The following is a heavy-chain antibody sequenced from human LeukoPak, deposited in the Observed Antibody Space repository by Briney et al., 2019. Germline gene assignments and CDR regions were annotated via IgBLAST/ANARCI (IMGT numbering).Heavy chain of an antibody. J-gene: IGHJ6*02. D-gene: IGHD6-13*01. CDR3: ARAKSIAAAGPYYYYGMDV. CDR1: GGSISSYY. V-gene: IGHV4-59*01. CDR2: IYYSGST. Sequence: SETLSLTCTVAGGSISSYYWSWVRQPPGKGLEWIGYIYYSGSTNYNPSLKSRVTISVDTSKNQFSLKLSSVTAADTAVYYCARAKSIAAAGPYYYYGMDVWGQGTTVTVSS.